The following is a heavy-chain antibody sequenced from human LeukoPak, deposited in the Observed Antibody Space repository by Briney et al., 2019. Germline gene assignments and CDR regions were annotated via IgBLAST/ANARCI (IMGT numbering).Heavy chain of an antibody. CDR1: GGSISSGGYY. J-gene: IGHJ3*02. V-gene: IGHV4-31*03. CDR2: IYYSGST. Sequence: SQTLSLTCTVSGGSISSGGYYWSWIRQHAGKGLEWIGYIYYSGSTYYNPSLKSRVTISVDTSKNQFSLKLSSVTAADTAVYYCARGRELYDYVWGSYRYSPLDAFDIWGQGTMVTVSS. CDR3: ARGRELYDYVWGSYRYSPLDAFDI. D-gene: IGHD3-16*02.